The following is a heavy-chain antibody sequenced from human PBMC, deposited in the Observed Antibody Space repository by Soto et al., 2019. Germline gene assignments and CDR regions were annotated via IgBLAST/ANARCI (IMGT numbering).Heavy chain of an antibody. Sequence: QVQLVQSGAEVKKPGASVKVSCKASGYTFTSYDINWVRQATGQGLEWMGWMNPNSGNTGYAQKFQGRVTMTRNTSISTAYMELSSLRSEDTAVYYCASVQEQQLVRPLDYWGQGTLVTVSS. D-gene: IGHD6-13*01. CDR3: ASVQEQQLVRPLDY. CDR1: GYTFTSYD. CDR2: MNPNSGNT. V-gene: IGHV1-8*01. J-gene: IGHJ4*02.